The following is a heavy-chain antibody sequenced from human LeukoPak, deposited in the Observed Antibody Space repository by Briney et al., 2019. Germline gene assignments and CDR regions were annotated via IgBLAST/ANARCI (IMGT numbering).Heavy chain of an antibody. CDR2: ISSSNSYI. J-gene: IGHJ4*02. Sequence: GGSLRLSCAASGFTFSSYSMNWVRQAPGKGLEWVSSISSSNSYIYYADSVKGRFTISRDNVKNSLYLQMNSLRAEDTAVYYCARDPPTYYDFWSGYSCWGQGTLVTVSS. CDR1: GFTFSSYS. D-gene: IGHD3-3*01. CDR3: ARDPPTYYDFWSGYSC. V-gene: IGHV3-21*01.